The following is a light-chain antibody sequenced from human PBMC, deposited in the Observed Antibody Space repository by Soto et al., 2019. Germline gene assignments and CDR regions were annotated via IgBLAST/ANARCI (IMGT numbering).Light chain of an antibody. CDR2: GAS. Sequence: ETVMTQSPATLSVSPGEGATLSCRASQSVGSNLAWYQQRPGQAPRLLIYGASTRATGIPARFSGSASGTEFTLTISGLPSEDFAVYKFQHYNNCPPHTFGQGTKLEIK. CDR3: QHYNNCPPHT. J-gene: IGKJ2*01. CDR1: QSVGSN. V-gene: IGKV3-15*01.